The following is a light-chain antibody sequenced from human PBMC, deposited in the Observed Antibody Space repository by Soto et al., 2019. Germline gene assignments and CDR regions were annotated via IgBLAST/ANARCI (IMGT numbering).Light chain of an antibody. CDR2: KAS. Sequence: DIQMTQTPSTLSASVGVRVTITCRASQNINRWLAWYQQRPGKAPNLLIHKASTLEVGVPSRFSGSASGTEFTLTISSLQPDDFAVYFCLQYNVYPLSFGGGTKVEIK. V-gene: IGKV1-5*03. CDR3: LQYNVYPLS. J-gene: IGKJ4*01. CDR1: QNINRW.